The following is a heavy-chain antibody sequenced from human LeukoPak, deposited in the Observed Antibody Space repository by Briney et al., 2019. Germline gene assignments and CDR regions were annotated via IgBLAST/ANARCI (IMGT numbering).Heavy chain of an antibody. V-gene: IGHV3-21*01. CDR1: GFTFSSYS. Sequence: GGSLRLSCAASGFTFSSYSMNWVRQAPGKGLGWVSSISSSSSYIYYADSVKGRFTISRDNAKNSLYLQMNSLRAEDTAVYYCARDAGVGSYLYWGQGTLVTVSS. CDR3: ARDAGVGSYLY. CDR2: ISSSSSYI. D-gene: IGHD1-26*01. J-gene: IGHJ4*02.